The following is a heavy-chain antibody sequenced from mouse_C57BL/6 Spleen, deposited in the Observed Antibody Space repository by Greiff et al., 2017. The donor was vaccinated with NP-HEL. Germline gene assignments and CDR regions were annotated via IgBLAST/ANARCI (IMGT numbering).Heavy chain of an antibody. V-gene: IGHV1-59*01. CDR1: GYTFTSYW. CDR3: ARGTTVVATRAMDY. J-gene: IGHJ4*01. CDR2: IDPSDSYT. Sequence: VQLQQPGAELVRPGTSVKLSCKASGYTFTSYWMHWVKQRPGQGLEWIGVIDPSDSYTNYNQKFKGKATLTVDTSSSTAYMQLSSLTSEDSAVYYCARGTTVVATRAMDYWGQGTSVTVSS. D-gene: IGHD1-1*01.